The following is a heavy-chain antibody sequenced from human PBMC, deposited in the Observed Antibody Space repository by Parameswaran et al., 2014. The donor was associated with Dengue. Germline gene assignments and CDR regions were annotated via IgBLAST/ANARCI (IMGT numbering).Heavy chain of an antibody. D-gene: IGHD2/OR15-2a*01. CDR1: SNA. J-gene: IGHJ4*02. CDR2: ISDSGRNT. Sequence: SNARGCARCPGKGLEWVSAISDSGRNTYYADSVKGRFTISRNNLKNTVSLQMNGLRVEDTALYYCAKDRPFHWGQGTLVTVSS. V-gene: IGHV3-23*01. CDR3: AKDRPFH.